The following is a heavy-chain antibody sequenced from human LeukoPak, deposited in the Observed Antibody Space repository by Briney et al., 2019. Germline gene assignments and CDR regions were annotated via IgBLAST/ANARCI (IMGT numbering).Heavy chain of an antibody. V-gene: IGHV1-18*01. J-gene: IGHJ4*02. Sequence: ASVKVSCKASGYTFATYGFCWVRQAPGHGHEWMGWISANTGKTDYAQRYQGRVTLTTDTSASTAYMELRSLRPDDTAVYYCAKVAGDRMDYWGQGTLVTVSS. CDR3: AKVAGDRMDY. CDR1: GYTFATYG. D-gene: IGHD6-13*01. CDR2: ISANTGKT.